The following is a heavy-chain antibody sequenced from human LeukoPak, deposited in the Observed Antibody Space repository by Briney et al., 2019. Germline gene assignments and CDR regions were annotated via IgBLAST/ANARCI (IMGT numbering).Heavy chain of an antibody. D-gene: IGHD4-23*01. CDR1: GGSISSGGYY. CDR3: ARVNTVVTPTDAFDI. CDR2: IYHSGST. J-gene: IGHJ3*02. V-gene: IGHV4-30-2*01. Sequence: SETLSLTCTVSGGSISSGGYYWSWIRQPPGKGLEWIGYIYHSGSTYYNPSLKSRVTISVDRSKNQFSLKLSSVTAADTAVYYRARVNTVVTPTDAFDIWGQGTMVTVSS.